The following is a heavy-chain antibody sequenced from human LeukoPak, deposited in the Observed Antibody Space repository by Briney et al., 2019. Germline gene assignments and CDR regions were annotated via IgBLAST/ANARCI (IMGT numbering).Heavy chain of an antibody. Sequence: GGSLRLSCAASGFTFSSYWMSWVRQAPGKGLEWVANIKQDGGEKYYVGSVKGRFTVSRDNAKNSLYLEMNSLRAEDTAVYYCAREWNYYGSGIMDVWGKGTTVTVSS. V-gene: IGHV3-7*01. CDR2: IKQDGGEK. CDR1: GFTFSSYW. CDR3: AREWNYYGSGIMDV. J-gene: IGHJ6*04. D-gene: IGHD3-10*01.